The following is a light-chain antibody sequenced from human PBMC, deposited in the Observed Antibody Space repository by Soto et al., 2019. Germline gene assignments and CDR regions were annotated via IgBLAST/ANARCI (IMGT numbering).Light chain of an antibody. CDR3: MQALQTRT. Sequence: IVMNQSPLSLPVTPGEPASISCRASPSLLHSNGYNYLDWYLQKPGQSPQLLIYLGSNRASGVPDRFSGSGSGTDFTLKISRVEAEDVGVYYCMQALQTRTFGQGTKVDIK. J-gene: IGKJ1*01. V-gene: IGKV2-28*01. CDR1: PSLLHSNGYNY. CDR2: LGS.